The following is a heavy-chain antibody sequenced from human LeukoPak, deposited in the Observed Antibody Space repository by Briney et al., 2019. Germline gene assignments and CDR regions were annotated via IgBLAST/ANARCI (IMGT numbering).Heavy chain of an antibody. Sequence: ASVTVSCKPSGYTFTRYAISWVRQAPGQGLEWMGWISTYNGDTKYAQKFQGRVTMTSDTSTSTAYMELRSLRSDDTAVYYCARDPSNTSGWYIYFDLWGQGTPVTVSS. V-gene: IGHV1-18*01. CDR3: ARDPSNTSGWYIYFDL. CDR2: ISTYNGDT. D-gene: IGHD6-19*01. J-gene: IGHJ4*02. CDR1: GYTFTRYA.